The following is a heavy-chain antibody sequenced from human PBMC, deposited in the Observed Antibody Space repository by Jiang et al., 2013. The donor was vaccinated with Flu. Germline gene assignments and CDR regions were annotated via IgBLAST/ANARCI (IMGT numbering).Heavy chain of an antibody. CDR2: IRSKAYGGTT. V-gene: IGHV3-49*04. J-gene: IGHJ4*02. CDR3: TPLLEYSSSWSFDY. Sequence: DYAMSWVRQAPGKGLEWVGFIRSKAYGGTTEYAASVKGRFTISRDDSKSIAYLQMNSLKTEDTAVYYCTPLLEYSSSWSFDYWGQGTLVTVSS. CDR1: DYA. D-gene: IGHD6-6*01.